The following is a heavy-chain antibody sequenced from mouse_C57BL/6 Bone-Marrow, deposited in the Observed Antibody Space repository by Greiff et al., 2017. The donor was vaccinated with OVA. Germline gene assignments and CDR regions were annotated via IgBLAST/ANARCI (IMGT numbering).Heavy chain of an antibody. J-gene: IGHJ3*01. CDR3: ERLGYYGSSSAWFAY. CDR1: GFTFSDYG. Sequence: EVMLVESGGGLVQPGGSLKLSCAASGFTFSDYGMAWVRQAPRKGPEWVAFISNLAYSIYYADTVTGRFTISRENAKNTLYLEMSSLRSEDTAMYYCERLGYYGSSSAWFAYWGQGTLVTVSA. V-gene: IGHV5-15*04. CDR2: ISNLAYSI. D-gene: IGHD1-1*01.